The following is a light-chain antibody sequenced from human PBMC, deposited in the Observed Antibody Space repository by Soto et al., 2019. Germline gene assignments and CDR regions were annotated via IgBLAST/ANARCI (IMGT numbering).Light chain of an antibody. CDR3: QQYGSSGT. J-gene: IGKJ1*01. CDR2: GAS. Sequence: EIVMTQSPATLSVSPGERATLSCRASQSVSGSDLAWYQQKPGQAPRLLIYGASNRATGIPDRFSGSGSGTDFTLTISRLEPEDFAVYYCQQYGSSGTFGQGTEVDI. V-gene: IGKV3-20*01. CDR1: QSVSGSD.